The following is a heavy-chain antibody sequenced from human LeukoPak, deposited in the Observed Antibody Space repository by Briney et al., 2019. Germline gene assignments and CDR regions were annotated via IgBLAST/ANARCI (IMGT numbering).Heavy chain of an antibody. D-gene: IGHD4-17*01. CDR1: GFTFSSYW. Sequence: GGSLRLSCAASGFTFSSYWMSWVRQAPGKGLEWVANIKQDGSEKYYVDSVKGRFTIPRDNAKNSLYLQMNSLRAEDTAVYYCASGDYGDYVDAFDIWGQGTMVTVSS. CDR3: ASGDYGDYVDAFDI. J-gene: IGHJ3*02. V-gene: IGHV3-7*01. CDR2: IKQDGSEK.